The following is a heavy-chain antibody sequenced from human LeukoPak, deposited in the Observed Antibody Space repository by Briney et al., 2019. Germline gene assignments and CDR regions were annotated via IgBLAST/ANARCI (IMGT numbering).Heavy chain of an antibody. CDR2: ISADGGTT. V-gene: IGHV3-43*02. Sequence: GGSMTLSCAASAFTSADYAMHWVRQAAEKVMEWVCLISADGGTTYYADSVKGRFTISRDNSKNSLYLQMNSLRTENTALYYCAKDMGRYSSGWYEFDYWGQGTLVTVSS. D-gene: IGHD6-19*01. CDR1: AFTSADYA. CDR3: AKDMGRYSSGWYEFDY. J-gene: IGHJ4*02.